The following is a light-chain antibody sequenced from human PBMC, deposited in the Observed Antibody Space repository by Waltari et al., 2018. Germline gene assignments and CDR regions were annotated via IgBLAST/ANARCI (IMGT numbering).Light chain of an antibody. V-gene: IGKV3-15*01. CDR1: QSLSRN. Sequence: EILMTQSPGTLSVSPGETVTLSCRASQSLSRNLAWYQLKPGQAPRLLIYAASTGATGIPARFSGSGSGTEFTLTISSLQSEDFAVYYCQQYSDWPPLTFGGGTKVEIK. CDR2: AAS. CDR3: QQYSDWPPLT. J-gene: IGKJ4*01.